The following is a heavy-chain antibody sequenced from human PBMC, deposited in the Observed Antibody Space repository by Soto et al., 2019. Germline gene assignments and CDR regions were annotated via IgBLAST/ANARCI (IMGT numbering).Heavy chain of an antibody. V-gene: IGHV3-49*04. CDR3: SRSLAIDFDS. Sequence: HPGGSLRLSCSASGFNFAAYTMSWVRLTPGKGLEWVGFIRRIAYGGTTDYAASVKGRFTTSRDDSRKIVYLQMSRLKIEDTAVYYCSRSLAIDFDSWGQGTLVTVSS. CDR2: IRRIAYGGTT. J-gene: IGHJ4*02. CDR1: GFNFAAYT.